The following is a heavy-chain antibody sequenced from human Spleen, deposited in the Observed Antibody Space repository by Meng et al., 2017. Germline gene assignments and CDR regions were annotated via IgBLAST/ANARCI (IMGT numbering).Heavy chain of an antibody. J-gene: IGHJ4*02. CDR1: GGSFSGYY. V-gene: IGHV4-34*01. CDR2: INHSGST. D-gene: IGHD2-15*01. CDR3: ARVAIGHCSGGSCYSEEDY. Sequence: SDTLSLTCAVYGGSFSGYYWSWIRQPPGKGLEWIGEINHSGSTNYNPSLKSRVTISVDTSKNQFSLKLSSVTAADTAVYYCARVAIGHCSGGSCYSEEDYWGQGTLVTVSS.